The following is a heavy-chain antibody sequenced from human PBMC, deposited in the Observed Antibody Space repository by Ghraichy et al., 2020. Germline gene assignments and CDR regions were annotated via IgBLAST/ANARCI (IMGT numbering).Heavy chain of an antibody. CDR3: ARALGIQFAFDI. Sequence: SETLSLTCTVSGGSISSYYWSWIRQPPGKGLEWIGYIYYSGSTNYNPSLKSRVTISVDTSKNQFSLKLSSVTAADTAVYYCARALGIQFAFDIWGQGTMVTVSS. CDR2: IYYSGST. J-gene: IGHJ3*02. V-gene: IGHV4-59*01. CDR1: GGSISSYY.